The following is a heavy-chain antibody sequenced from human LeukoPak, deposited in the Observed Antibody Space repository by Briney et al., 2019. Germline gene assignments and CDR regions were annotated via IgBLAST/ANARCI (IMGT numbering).Heavy chain of an antibody. Sequence: GGSLRVSCAASGFTFSSYNMNWVRQAPGKGLEWVSFISSSSSYIYYADSVKGRFTISRDNAKNSLYLQMNSLRAEDTAVYYCAELGITMIGGVWGKGTTVTISS. V-gene: IGHV3-21*01. D-gene: IGHD3-10*02. J-gene: IGHJ6*04. CDR1: GFTFSSYN. CDR3: AELGITMIGGV. CDR2: ISSSSSYI.